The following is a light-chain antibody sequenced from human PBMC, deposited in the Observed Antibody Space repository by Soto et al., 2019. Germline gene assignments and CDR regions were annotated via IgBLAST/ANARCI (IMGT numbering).Light chain of an antibody. J-gene: IGKJ5*01. CDR3: QQYDTLIT. Sequence: DIQMTQSPSSLSASVGDTVSSTCQASQDISTYLNWYQHNPAKAPQLLIYDASTLETGAPSRFSGSGSGADFTLTISSLRPEDIATYYCQQYDTLITFGQGTRLE. CDR2: DAS. V-gene: IGKV1-33*01. CDR1: QDISTY.